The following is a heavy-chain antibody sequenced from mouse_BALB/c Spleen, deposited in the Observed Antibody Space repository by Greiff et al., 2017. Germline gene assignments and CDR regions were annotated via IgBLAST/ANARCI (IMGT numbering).Heavy chain of an antibody. Sequence: VKLQESGPGLVAPSQSLSITCTVSGFSLTGYGVNWVRQPPGKGLEWLGMIWGDGSTDYNSALKSRLSISKDNSKSQVFLKMNSLQTDDTARYYCARTNYYGYDYYAMDYWGQGTSVTVSS. J-gene: IGHJ4*01. CDR1: GFSLTGYG. D-gene: IGHD1-2*01. CDR3: ARTNYYGYDYYAMDY. CDR2: IWGDGST. V-gene: IGHV2-6-7*02.